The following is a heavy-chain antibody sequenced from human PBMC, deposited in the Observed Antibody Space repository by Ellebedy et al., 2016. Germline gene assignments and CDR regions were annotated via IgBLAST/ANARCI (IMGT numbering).Heavy chain of an antibody. V-gene: IGHV3-9*01. CDR2: ISWNSGSI. CDR3: AREAVAGTEGDYFDY. Sequence: SLKISXAASGFTFDDYAMHWVRQAPGKGLEWVSGISWNSGSIGYADSVKGRFTISRDNAKNSLYLQMNSLRAEDTAVYYCAREAVAGTEGDYFDYWGQGTLVTVSS. J-gene: IGHJ4*02. CDR1: GFTFDDYA. D-gene: IGHD6-19*01.